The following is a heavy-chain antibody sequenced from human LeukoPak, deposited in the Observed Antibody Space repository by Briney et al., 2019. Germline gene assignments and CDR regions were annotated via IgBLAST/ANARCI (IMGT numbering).Heavy chain of an antibody. V-gene: IGHV3-74*01. CDR1: VFTFTNHW. D-gene: IGHD3-10*01. J-gene: IGHJ4*02. CDR2: IRADGGET. CDR3: RRDADLRAGSIDY. Sequence: GVPLRLSCAAWVFTFTNHWMHGLRQAPGKGLVWVSRIRADGGETNHADSVKGRFTTSRDNAKNILYLQMNSLGAEDTAVYYCRRDADLRAGSIDYWGQGVLVTVSS.